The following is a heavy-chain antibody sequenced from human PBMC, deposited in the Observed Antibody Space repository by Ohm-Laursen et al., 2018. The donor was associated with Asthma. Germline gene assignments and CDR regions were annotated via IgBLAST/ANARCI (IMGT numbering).Heavy chain of an antibody. J-gene: IGHJ3*02. Sequence: SLRLSCSASGFTFSSYGMHWVRQAPGKGLEWVAVISYDGSNKYYTDSVKGRFTISRDNSKNTLYLQMNSLRAEDTAVYYCASPGIAVAGAFDIWGQGTMVTVSS. CDR3: ASPGIAVAGAFDI. V-gene: IGHV3-30*03. D-gene: IGHD6-19*01. CDR1: GFTFSSYG. CDR2: ISYDGSNK.